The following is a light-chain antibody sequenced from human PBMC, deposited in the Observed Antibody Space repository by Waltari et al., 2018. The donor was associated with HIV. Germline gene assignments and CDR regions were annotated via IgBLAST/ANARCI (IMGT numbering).Light chain of an antibody. J-gene: IGKJ1*01. CDR3: MQALQTPWT. CDR1: QSLLHSNGYYF. Sequence: DIVMTQYPLSLPVTPGEPASISCRSSQSLLHSNGYYFLDWYLQRPGQSPQLLIYLGSNRASGVPDRFSGSGSGTDFTLKISRVEAEDVGFYFCMQALQTPWTFGQGTRVDIK. V-gene: IGKV2-28*01. CDR2: LGS.